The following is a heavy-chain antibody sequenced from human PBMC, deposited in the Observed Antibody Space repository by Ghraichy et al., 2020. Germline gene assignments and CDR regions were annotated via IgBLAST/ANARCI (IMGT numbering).Heavy chain of an antibody. D-gene: IGHD6-13*01. CDR3: AKDIAGAGNYFYYMDV. V-gene: IGHV3-30*18. CDR2: ILYDGGDK. CDR1: GLTFSDYG. Sequence: GGSLRLSCAASGLTFSDYGIHWVRQAPGKGLEWVAVILYDGGDKYYAESVKGRFTISRDNSKNTLYLQMNSLRVEDTAVYYCAKDIAGAGNYFYYMDVWGKGTTVTVSS. J-gene: IGHJ6*03.